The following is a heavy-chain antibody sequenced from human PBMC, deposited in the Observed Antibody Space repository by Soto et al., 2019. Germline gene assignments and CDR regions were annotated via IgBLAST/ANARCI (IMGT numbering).Heavy chain of an antibody. J-gene: IGHJ6*02. CDR3: ARDLSWGGSYRPAHYGMDV. V-gene: IGHV1-69*01. CDR1: GGTFSSYA. D-gene: IGHD1-26*01. CDR2: IIPIFGTA. Sequence: QVQLVQSGAEVKKPGSSVKVSCKASGGTFSSYAISWVRQAPGQGLEWMGGIIPIFGTANYAQKFQGRVTITADESTSTAYMELSSLRSEDTAVYYCARDLSWGGSYRPAHYGMDVWGQGTTVTVSS.